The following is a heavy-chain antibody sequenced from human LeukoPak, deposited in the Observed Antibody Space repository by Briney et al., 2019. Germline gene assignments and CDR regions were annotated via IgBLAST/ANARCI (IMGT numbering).Heavy chain of an antibody. Sequence: QPGGSLRLSCEVSGFTVSSNYMTWVRQAPGKGLEWVSIIYSGGSTYYADSVKGGFAISRDNSKNTLYLQMNSLRAEDTAVFYCARDLTGDAYFDYWGQGTLVTVSS. V-gene: IGHV3-66*01. D-gene: IGHD7-27*01. CDR3: ARDLTGDAYFDY. CDR2: IYSGGST. CDR1: GFTVSSNY. J-gene: IGHJ4*02.